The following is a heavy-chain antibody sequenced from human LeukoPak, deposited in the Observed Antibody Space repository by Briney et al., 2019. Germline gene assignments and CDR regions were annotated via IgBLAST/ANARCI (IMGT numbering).Heavy chain of an antibody. J-gene: IGHJ4*02. CDR1: GGSVSGYY. Sequence: SETLSLTCTVSGGSVSGYYWSWIRQPPGKGLEWIGEINHSGSTNYNPSLKSRVTISVDTSKNQFSLKLSSVTAADTAVYYCARDRLSYFDYWGQGTLVTVSS. CDR3: ARDRLSYFDY. CDR2: INHSGST. V-gene: IGHV4-34*01.